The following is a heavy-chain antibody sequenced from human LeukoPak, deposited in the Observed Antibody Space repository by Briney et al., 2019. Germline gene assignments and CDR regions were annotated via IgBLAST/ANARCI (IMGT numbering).Heavy chain of an antibody. V-gene: IGHV3-53*01. CDR1: GFTVSSNY. J-gene: IGHJ6*02. CDR2: IYSGGST. D-gene: IGHD3-22*01. Sequence: GGSLRLSCAASGFTVSSNYMSWVRQAPGKGLEWVSVIYSGGSTYYADSMKGRFTISRDNSKNTLYLQMNSLRAEDTAVYYCARGPHYYDSSGYYYYYGMDVWGQGTTVTVSS. CDR3: ARGPHYYDSSGYYYYYGMDV.